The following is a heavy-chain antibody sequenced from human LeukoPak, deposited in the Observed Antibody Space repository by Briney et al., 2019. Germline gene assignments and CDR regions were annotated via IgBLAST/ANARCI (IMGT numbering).Heavy chain of an antibody. CDR1: GFSFSSYE. V-gene: IGHV3-48*03. CDR2: INSGSSTT. Sequence: GGSLRLSCAASGFSFSSYEMNWVRQAPGKGLEWLSYINSGSSTTYYADSVKGRFTISRDNAKNSLYLQMNSLRAEDTAVYYCATKHDYWGQGTLVTVSS. J-gene: IGHJ4*02. CDR3: ATKHDY.